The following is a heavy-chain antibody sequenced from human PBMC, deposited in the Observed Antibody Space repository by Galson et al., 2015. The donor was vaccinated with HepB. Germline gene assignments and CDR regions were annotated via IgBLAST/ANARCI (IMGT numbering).Heavy chain of an antibody. V-gene: IGHV2-5*02. Sequence: PALVKPTQTLTLTCTFSGFSLSTSGVGVGWIRQPPGKALEWLALIYWDDDKRYSPSLKSRLTITKDTSKNQVVLTMTNMDPVDTGTYYCGYRRLTEAVVIAATRGNWFDPWGQGTLVTVSS. D-gene: IGHD2-15*01. CDR2: IYWDDDK. J-gene: IGHJ5*02. CDR3: GYRRLTEAVVIAATRGNWFDP. CDR1: GFSLSTSGVG.